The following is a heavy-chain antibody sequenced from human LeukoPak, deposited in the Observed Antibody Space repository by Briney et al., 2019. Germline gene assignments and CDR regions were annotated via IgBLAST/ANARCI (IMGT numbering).Heavy chain of an antibody. Sequence: GSSVKVSCKASGGTFNSYAISWVRQAPGQGLEWMGGIIPIFGTANYAQKFQGRVTITADESTSTAYMELSSLRSEDTAVYYCARSGQSTLNFDYWGQGTLVTVSS. D-gene: IGHD1-14*01. CDR3: ARSGQSTLNFDY. CDR1: GGTFNSYA. J-gene: IGHJ4*02. CDR2: IIPIFGTA. V-gene: IGHV1-69*01.